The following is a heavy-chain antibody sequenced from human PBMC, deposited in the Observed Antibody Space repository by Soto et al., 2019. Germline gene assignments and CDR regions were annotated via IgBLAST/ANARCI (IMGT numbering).Heavy chain of an antibody. CDR2: IYYSGST. CDR1: GGSISSYY. D-gene: IGHD3-16*02. CDR3: ARGIASSYY. J-gene: IGHJ4*02. V-gene: IGHV4-59*01. Sequence: QVQLQESGPGLVKPSETLSLTCTVSGGSISSYYWSWIRQPPGKGLEWIGYIYYSGSTNYNPSLKSRVTISVDTSKNQFSRKLSSVTAADTAVYYCARGIASSYYWGQGTLVTVSS.